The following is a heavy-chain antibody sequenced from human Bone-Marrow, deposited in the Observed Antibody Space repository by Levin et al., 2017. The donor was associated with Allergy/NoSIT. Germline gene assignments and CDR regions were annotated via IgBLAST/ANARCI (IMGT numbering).Heavy chain of an antibody. CDR3: AKDAPPFMTMVRGAPFDP. J-gene: IGHJ5*02. D-gene: IGHD3-10*01. CDR2: ISYDGDNR. V-gene: IGHV3-30*18. CDR1: RINFSRYG. Sequence: GGSLRLSCEVSRINFSRYGMHWVRQAPGKGLEWVAVISYDGDNRKYADSVKGRFTISRDNSKNKVYLQMTSLRPEDTAMYYCAKDAPPFMTMVRGAPFDPWGRGTLVTVSS.